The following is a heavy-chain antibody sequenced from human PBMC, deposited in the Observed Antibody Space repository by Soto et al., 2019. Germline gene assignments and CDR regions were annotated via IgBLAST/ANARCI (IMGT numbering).Heavy chain of an antibody. J-gene: IGHJ4*02. V-gene: IGHV3-33*01. Sequence: GGSLRLSCAASGFTFSSYGMHWVRQAPGKGLEWVAVIWYDGSNKYYADSVKGRFTISRDNSKNTLYLQMNSLRAEDTAVYYCARDGMIAARPGYFDSWGQGTLVTISS. D-gene: IGHD6-6*01. CDR2: IWYDGSNK. CDR1: GFTFSSYG. CDR3: ARDGMIAARPGYFDS.